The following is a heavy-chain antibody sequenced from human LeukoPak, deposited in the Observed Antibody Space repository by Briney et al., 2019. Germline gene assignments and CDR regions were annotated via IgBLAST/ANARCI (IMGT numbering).Heavy chain of an antibody. V-gene: IGHV3-23*01. Sequence: GGSLRLSCVASGFSFRGFGLNWVRQAPGRGLEWVSASSADGGTTEYAESVKGRFAISRDNSKNTVYLQMNTLRVEDTAQYFCARLTAAWGNAMDVWGQGTTVTVSS. CDR3: ARLTAAWGNAMDV. D-gene: IGHD3-16*01. CDR2: SSADGGTT. J-gene: IGHJ6*02. CDR1: GFSFRGFG.